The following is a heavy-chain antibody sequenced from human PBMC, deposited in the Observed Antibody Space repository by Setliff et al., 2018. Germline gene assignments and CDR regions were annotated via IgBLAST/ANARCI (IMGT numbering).Heavy chain of an antibody. V-gene: IGHV4-4*07. J-gene: IGHJ4*02. CDR1: RGPINSHY. CDR3: ARDRGSNNSPEDFDY. Sequence: PSETLSLTCTVSRGPINSHYWSWIRQPAGKGLEWIGRIYADGSTNYNPSLKSRVTMSIDTSKNQFLLEVRSVTAADTAVYYCARDRGSNNSPEDFDYWGLGTLVTSPQ. CDR2: IYADGST. D-gene: IGHD1-20*01.